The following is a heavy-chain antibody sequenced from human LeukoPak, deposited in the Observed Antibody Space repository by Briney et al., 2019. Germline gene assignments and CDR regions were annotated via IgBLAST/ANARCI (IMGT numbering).Heavy chain of an antibody. CDR1: EFTFSSYW. CDR3: AKDQRYCSSTSCYDRRIALDY. D-gene: IGHD2-2*01. J-gene: IGHJ4*02. CDR2: IKQDGSEK. V-gene: IGHV3-7*01. Sequence: GGSLRLSCAASEFTFSSYWMSWVRQAPGKGLEWVANIKQDGSEKYYADSVKGRFTISRDNSKNTLYLQMNSLRAEDTAVYYCAKDQRYCSSTSCYDRRIALDYWGQGTLVTVSS.